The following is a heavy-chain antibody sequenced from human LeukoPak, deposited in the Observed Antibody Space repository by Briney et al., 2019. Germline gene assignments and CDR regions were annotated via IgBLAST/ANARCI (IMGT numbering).Heavy chain of an antibody. CDR1: GYTFTDYY. Sequence: ASVKVSCKASGYTFTDYYIHWVRQAPGQGLEWVGWINPNSGGTNYAQKFQGRVTMTRDTSISTAYMELSRLRSDDTAVYYCARIPVGATRRIDFDYWGQGTLVTVSS. D-gene: IGHD1-26*01. J-gene: IGHJ4*02. CDR3: ARIPVGATRRIDFDY. CDR2: INPNSGGT. V-gene: IGHV1-2*02.